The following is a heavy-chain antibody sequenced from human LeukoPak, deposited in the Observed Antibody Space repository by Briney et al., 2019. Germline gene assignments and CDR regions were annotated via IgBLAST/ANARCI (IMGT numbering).Heavy chain of an antibody. CDR2: ISAYNGNT. D-gene: IGHD4-11*01. Sequence: ASVKVSCKASGYTFTSYGISWVRQAPGQGLERMGWISAYNGNTNYAQKLQGRVTMTTDTSTSTAYMELRSLRSDDTAVYYCARGKPTTVTTDFDYWGQGTLVTVSS. V-gene: IGHV1-18*01. J-gene: IGHJ4*02. CDR3: ARGKPTTVTTDFDY. CDR1: GYTFTSYG.